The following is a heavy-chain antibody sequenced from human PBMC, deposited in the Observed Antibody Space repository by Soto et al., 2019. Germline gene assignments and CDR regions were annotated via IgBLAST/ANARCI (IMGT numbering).Heavy chain of an antibody. Sequence: SVKVSCKASGGTFSSCGISWVRQAPGQGIEWMGGIIPIFGTANYAQKFQGRVTITADESTSTAYMELGSLRSEDTAVYYCARTTRENSLIVACAYYCGMDVWGQGTTVTVSS. J-gene: IGHJ6*02. V-gene: IGHV1-69*13. D-gene: IGHD2-21*01. CDR2: IIPIFGTA. CDR1: GGTFSSCG. CDR3: ARTTRENSLIVACAYYCGMDV.